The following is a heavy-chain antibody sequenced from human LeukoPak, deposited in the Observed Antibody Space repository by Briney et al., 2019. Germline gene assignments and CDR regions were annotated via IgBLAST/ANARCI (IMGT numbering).Heavy chain of an antibody. CDR1: GFSLNTSGVN. V-gene: IGHV2-5*02. J-gene: IGHJ4*02. CDR3: AHSDSDTSSSWIYFDY. Sequence: SGPTLMKPPQTLTLTCAFSGFSLNTSGVNVGRVRQPPRKALERLAPIYWDNDKRYSPSLKSRLTITKDTSKDQVVLTMTNMDPVDTATYYCAHSDSDTSSSWIYFDYWGQGTLVTVSS. D-gene: IGHD6-13*01. CDR2: IYWDNDK.